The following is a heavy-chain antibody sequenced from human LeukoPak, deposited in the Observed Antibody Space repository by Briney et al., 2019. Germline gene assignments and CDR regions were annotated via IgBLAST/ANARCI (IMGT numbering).Heavy chain of an antibody. J-gene: IGHJ4*02. V-gene: IGHV3-48*03. CDR1: GFTFSSYE. CDR3: ARKTSGSYGYFDY. D-gene: IGHD1-26*01. Sequence: GGSLRLSCAASGFTFSSYEMIWVRQAPGKGLEWVSHISSSAIYTYYADSVKGRFTISRDIAKSSLYLQMNSLRAEDTAVYYCARKTSGSYGYFDYWGQGTLVTVSS. CDR2: ISSSAIYT.